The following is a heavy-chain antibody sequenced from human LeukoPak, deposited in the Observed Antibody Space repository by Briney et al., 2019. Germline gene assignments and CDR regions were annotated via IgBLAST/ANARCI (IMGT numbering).Heavy chain of an antibody. CDR1: DGSITNYD. V-gene: IGHV4-59*01. CDR2: VHYSGTA. CDR3: ARGYGDFRVEGRYFHS. J-gene: IGHJ4*02. D-gene: IGHD4-17*01. Sequence: SETLSLTCTVSDGSITNYDWSWVRQPPGKGLEFIGHVHYSGTADYNPSLKSRVTISIDTSKKHFFLKLKSVTAADTAVYYCARGYGDFRVEGRYFHSWGQGTPVTVSS.